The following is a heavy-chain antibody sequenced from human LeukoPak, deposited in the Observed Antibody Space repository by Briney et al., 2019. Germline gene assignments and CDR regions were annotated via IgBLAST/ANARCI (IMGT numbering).Heavy chain of an antibody. V-gene: IGHV4-39*07. Sequence: PSETLSLTCTVSGGSISSSSYYWGWIRQPPGKGLEWIVSIYYSGSTYYNPSLKSRVTISVDTSKNQFSLKLSSVTAADTAVYYCARDSHPDILTGYYNVGAFDIWGQGTMVTVSS. CDR1: GGSISSSSYY. CDR3: ARDSHPDILTGYYNVGAFDI. CDR2: IYYSGST. J-gene: IGHJ3*02. D-gene: IGHD3-9*01.